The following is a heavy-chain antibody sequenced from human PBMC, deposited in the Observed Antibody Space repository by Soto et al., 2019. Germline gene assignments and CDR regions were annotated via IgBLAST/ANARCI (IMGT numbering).Heavy chain of an antibody. CDR1: GFIFSNYY. CDR2: ISSSSSTI. J-gene: IGHJ4*02. V-gene: IGHV3-48*02. Sequence: GGSLRLSCAASGFIFSNYYMNWVRQAPGKGLEWVSYISSSSSTIYYADSVKGRFTISRDNAKNSLYLQMNSLRDEDTAVYYCALYCSGGRCYGYWGQGTLVTVSS. CDR3: ALYCSGGRCYGY. D-gene: IGHD2-15*01.